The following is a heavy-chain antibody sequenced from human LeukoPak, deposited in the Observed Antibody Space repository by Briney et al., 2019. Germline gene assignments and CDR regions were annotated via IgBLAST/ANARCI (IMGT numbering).Heavy chain of an antibody. Sequence: GGSLRLSCAASGFDLSTYEMNWVRQAPGKGLEWIADITISGHTKNYADSVKGRFTISRDNARTSLYLQMNGLRVEDTGVYYCARGDPHADLWGQGTLVTVSS. CDR1: GFDLSTYE. CDR3: ARGDPHADL. J-gene: IGHJ5*02. V-gene: IGHV3-48*03. CDR2: ITISGHTK.